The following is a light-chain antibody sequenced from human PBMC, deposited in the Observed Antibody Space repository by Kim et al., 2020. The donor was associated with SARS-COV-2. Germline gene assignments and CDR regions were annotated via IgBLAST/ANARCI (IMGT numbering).Light chain of an antibody. V-gene: IGLV2-8*01. CDR3: SSYASNIAWV. CDR1: SSDVVGYNY. J-gene: IGLJ3*02. CDR2: EVG. Sequence: GQSVTVSCTGTSSDVVGYNYASWYHQHPGKATKLMIYEVGKRPSGVPDRFSGSKSGNPASLTVSGLQAEDEADYYCSSYASNIAWVFGGGTQLTVL.